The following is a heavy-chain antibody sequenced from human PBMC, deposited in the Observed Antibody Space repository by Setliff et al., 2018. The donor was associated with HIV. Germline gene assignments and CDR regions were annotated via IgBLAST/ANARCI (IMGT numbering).Heavy chain of an antibody. D-gene: IGHD3-22*01. CDR3: ARDRIVVVNNYRYFDL. CDR1: GGSINSYY. V-gene: IGHV4-59*12. J-gene: IGHJ2*01. CDR2: IYYSGST. Sequence: PSETLSLTCTVSGGSINSYYWNWIRQPPGKGLEWIGYIYYSGSTNYNPSLKSRVTISVDTSKNQFSLKLNSVTAADTVVYYCARDRIVVVNNYRYFDLWGRGTLVTVS.